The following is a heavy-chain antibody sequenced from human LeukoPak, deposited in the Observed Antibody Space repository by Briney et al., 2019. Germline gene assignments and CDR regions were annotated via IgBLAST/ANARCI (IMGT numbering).Heavy chain of an antibody. J-gene: IGHJ5*02. D-gene: IGHD3-22*01. CDR1: GYTFTSYG. V-gene: IGHV1-18*01. CDR2: ISAYNGNT. CDR3: ARGGGDSSGYSPNDWFDP. Sequence: ASVKVSCKASGYTFTSYGISWVRQAPGQGLEWMGWISAYNGNTNYAQKLQGRVTMTTDTSTSTAYMELRSLRSDDTAVYYRARGGGDSSGYSPNDWFDPWGQGTLVTVSS.